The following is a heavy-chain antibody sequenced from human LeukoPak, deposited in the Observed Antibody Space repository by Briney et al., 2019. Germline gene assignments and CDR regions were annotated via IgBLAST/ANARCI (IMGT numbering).Heavy chain of an antibody. CDR2: IYYSGST. J-gene: IGHJ4*02. Sequence: PSETLSLTCTVSGGSISSSSYYWGWIRQPPGKGLEWIGSIYYSGSTYYNPSLKSRVTISVDTSKNQFSLKLSSVTAADTAVYYCAREGGHDSSGYSSFDYWGQGTLVTVSS. D-gene: IGHD3-22*01. CDR1: GGSISSSSYY. V-gene: IGHV4-39*07. CDR3: AREGGHDSSGYSSFDY.